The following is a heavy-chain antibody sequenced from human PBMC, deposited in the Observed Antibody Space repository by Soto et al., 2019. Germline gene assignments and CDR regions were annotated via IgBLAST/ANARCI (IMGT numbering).Heavy chain of an antibody. CDR1: GGSISSGGYS. CDR2: VYHSGST. CDR3: AREYYDSSGYFDP. V-gene: IGHV4-30-2*01. J-gene: IGHJ5*02. Sequence: SETLSLTCAVSGGSISSGGYSWSWIRQPPGKGLEWIGYVYHSGSTYYNPSLKSRVTISVDRSKNQFSLKLSSVTAADTAVYYCAREYYDSSGYFDPSSQGTLVTSPQ. D-gene: IGHD3-22*01.